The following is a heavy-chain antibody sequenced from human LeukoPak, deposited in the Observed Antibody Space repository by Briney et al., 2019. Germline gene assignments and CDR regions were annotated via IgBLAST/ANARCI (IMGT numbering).Heavy chain of an antibody. D-gene: IGHD4-17*01. CDR3: ARQHHMTTVTTNFDY. V-gene: IGHV4-4*02. CDR2: IYHSGST. CDR1: GASISSSNW. Sequence: SETLSLTCAVSGASISSSNWWSWARQPPGKGLEWIGEIYHSGSTNYNPSLTSRVTISVDKSKNQLSLKLTSVTAADTAVYYCARQHHMTTVTTNFDYWGQGTLVTVSS. J-gene: IGHJ4*02.